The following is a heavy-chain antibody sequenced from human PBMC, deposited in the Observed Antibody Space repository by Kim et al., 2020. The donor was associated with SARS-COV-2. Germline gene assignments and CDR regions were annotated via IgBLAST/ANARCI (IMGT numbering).Heavy chain of an antibody. J-gene: IGHJ5*02. Sequence: SNPPPKSRVTISVNPPKNQFPRKLSSVTAADTAVYYCARRIAVAGTWFDPWGQGTLVTVSS. D-gene: IGHD6-19*01. V-gene: IGHV4-4*08. CDR3: ARRIAVAGTWFDP.